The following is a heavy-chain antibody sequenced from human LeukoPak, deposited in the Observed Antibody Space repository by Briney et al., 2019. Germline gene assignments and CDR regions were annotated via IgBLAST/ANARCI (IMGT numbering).Heavy chain of an antibody. CDR1: GFTVSSNS. D-gene: IGHD4/OR15-4a*01. CDR2: IYSDNT. Sequence: GGSLRLSCTVSGFTVSSNSMSWVRQAPGKGLEWVSFIYSDNTHYSDSAKGRFTISRDNSKNTLYLQMNSLIAEDPAVYYCARRAGAYSHPYDHWGQGTLVTVSS. V-gene: IGHV3-53*01. CDR3: ARRAGAYSHPYDH. J-gene: IGHJ4*02.